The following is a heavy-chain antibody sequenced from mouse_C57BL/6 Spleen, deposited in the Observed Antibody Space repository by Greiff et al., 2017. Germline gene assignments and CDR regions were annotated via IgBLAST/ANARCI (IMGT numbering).Heavy chain of an antibody. CDR3: ARIEGYSNYEGYAMDY. D-gene: IGHD2-5*01. V-gene: IGHV8-8*01. J-gene: IGHJ4*01. Sequence: QVTLKVCGPGILQPSQTLSLTCSFSGFSLSTFGMGVGWIRQPSGKGLEWLAHIWWDDDKYYNPALKSRLTISKDTSKNQVFLKIANVDTADTATYYCARIEGYSNYEGYAMDYWGQGTSVTVSS. CDR2: IWWDDDK. CDR1: GFSLSTFGMG.